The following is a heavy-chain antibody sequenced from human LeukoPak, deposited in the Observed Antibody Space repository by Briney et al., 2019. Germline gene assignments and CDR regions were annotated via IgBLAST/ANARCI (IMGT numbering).Heavy chain of an antibody. CDR1: GFTFSSYS. J-gene: IGHJ3*02. V-gene: IGHV3-48*01. CDR3: AMSYYFESSGLDAFDI. CDR2: ISSIRSTV. Sequence: GGSLRLSCAASGFTFSSYSMNWVRQAPAKGLEWVSYISSIRSTVYYADSVRGRFTISRDNAKNSLYLQMNSLRAEDTAMYYCAMSYYFESSGLDAFDIWGQGTMVTVSS. D-gene: IGHD3-22*01.